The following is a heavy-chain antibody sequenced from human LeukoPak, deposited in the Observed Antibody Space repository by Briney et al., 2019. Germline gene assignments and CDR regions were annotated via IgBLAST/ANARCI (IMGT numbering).Heavy chain of an antibody. CDR2: INPNSGGT. CDR1: GYTFTDYY. V-gene: IGHV1-2*02. D-gene: IGHD2-15*01. CDR3: ARVVDDWDYFDY. J-gene: IGHJ4*02. Sequence: ASVKVSCKAFGYTFTDYYMHWVRQAPGQGLEWMGWINPNSGGTNYAQNFKGRVTMTRDTSNNTAYMELSRLRSDDAAVYYCARVVDDWDYFDYWGQGTLVTVSS.